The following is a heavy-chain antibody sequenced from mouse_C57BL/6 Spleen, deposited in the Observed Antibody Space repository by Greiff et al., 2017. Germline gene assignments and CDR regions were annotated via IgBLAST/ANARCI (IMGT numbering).Heavy chain of an antibody. CDR2: IRSKNSNYKT. CDR3: ERERLLLYFDY. D-gene: IGHD2-3*01. CDR1: GFTFNTYA. V-gene: IGHV10-3*01. Sequence: EVQLVESGGGLVPPKGSLKLSCAASGFTFNTYAMHWVRPAPGKGLEWVARIRSKNSNYKTYYADSVKDRFTISRDDSHSMLYLQMYNLKTDVTAMYYCERERLLLYFDYWGQGTPLTVSS. J-gene: IGHJ2*01.